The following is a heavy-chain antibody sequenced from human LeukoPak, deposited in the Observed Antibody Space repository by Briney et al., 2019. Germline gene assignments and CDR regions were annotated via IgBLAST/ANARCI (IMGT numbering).Heavy chain of an antibody. J-gene: IGHJ4*02. Sequence: ASVKVSCKASGGTFSSYAISWVRQAPGQGLEWMGGIIPIFGTANYAQKFQGRVTITADESTSTAYMELSSLRSEDTAVYYCARAAGYCSSTSCAAFDYWGQGTLVTVSS. CDR2: IIPIFGTA. V-gene: IGHV1-69*13. CDR1: GGTFSSYA. CDR3: ARAAGYCSSTSCAAFDY. D-gene: IGHD2-2*01.